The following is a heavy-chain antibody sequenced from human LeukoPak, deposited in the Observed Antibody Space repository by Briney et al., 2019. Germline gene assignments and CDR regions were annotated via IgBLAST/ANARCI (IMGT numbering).Heavy chain of an antibody. V-gene: IGHV4-39*01. CDR3: ARHRHSSGYPSIAWFDP. CDR1: GGSISSSYW. D-gene: IGHD3-22*01. J-gene: IGHJ5*02. Sequence: SETLSLTCGVSGGSISSSYWWSWVRPPPGKGLEWIGSIYYSGSTYYNPSLKSRVTISVDTSKNQFSLKLSSVTAADTAVYYCARHRHSSGYPSIAWFDPWGQGTLVTVSS. CDR2: IYYSGST.